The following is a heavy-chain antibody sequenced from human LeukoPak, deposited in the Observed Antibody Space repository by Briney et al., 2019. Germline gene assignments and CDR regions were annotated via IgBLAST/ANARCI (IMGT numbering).Heavy chain of an antibody. CDR2: ISAYNDNT. CDR3: ARDRGYYYDSSGYYY. Sequence: ASVTVSCKASGYTFTSYGISWVRQAPGQGLEWMGWISAYNDNTNYAQKLQGRVTMTTDTSTSTAYMELRSLRSDDTAVYYCARDRGYYYDSSGYYYWGQGTLVTVSS. D-gene: IGHD3-22*01. CDR1: GYTFTSYG. J-gene: IGHJ4*02. V-gene: IGHV1-18*01.